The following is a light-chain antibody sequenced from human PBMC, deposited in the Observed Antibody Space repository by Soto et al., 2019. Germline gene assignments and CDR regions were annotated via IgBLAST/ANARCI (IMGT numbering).Light chain of an antibody. CDR3: VACEIYTHAYLV. V-gene: IGLV1-44*01. CDR2: SNN. J-gene: IGLJ2*01. Sequence: QSVLTQPPSASGTPGQRVTISCSGSSSNIGSNTVNWYQQLPGTARKLVIYSNNQRPSGVPDRFSGSKFGASASLAISGLQSEDDFVYDRVACEIYTHAYLVFG. CDR1: SSNIGSNT.